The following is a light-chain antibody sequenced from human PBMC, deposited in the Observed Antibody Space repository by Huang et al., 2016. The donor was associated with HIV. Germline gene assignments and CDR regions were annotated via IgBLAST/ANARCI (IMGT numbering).Light chain of an antibody. Sequence: DIQMTQSPSSLSPSIGDRVTITCRASQAISNSLAWYQQKPGKVPKLLLHSTSSLENGVPSRFSGSGSGADYTLTISSLQPEDFATYYCQQYYGTPTFGQGTRVEIK. CDR1: QAISNS. V-gene: IGKV1-NL1*01. CDR3: QQYYGTPT. J-gene: IGKJ1*01. CDR2: STS.